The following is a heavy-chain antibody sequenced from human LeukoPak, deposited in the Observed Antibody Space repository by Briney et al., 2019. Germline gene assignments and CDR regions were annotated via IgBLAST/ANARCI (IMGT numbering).Heavy chain of an antibody. J-gene: IGHJ6*02. CDR2: IIPIFGTA. Sequence: PVKVSCKASGGTFSSYAISWVRQAPGQGLEWMGGIIPIFGTANYAQKFQGRVTITADESTSTAYMELSSLRSEDTAVYYCARGPHPIVVVPAAISYYYYYGMDVWGQGTTVTVSS. D-gene: IGHD2-2*01. CDR1: GGTFSSYA. CDR3: ARGPHPIVVVPAAISYYYYYGMDV. V-gene: IGHV1-69*01.